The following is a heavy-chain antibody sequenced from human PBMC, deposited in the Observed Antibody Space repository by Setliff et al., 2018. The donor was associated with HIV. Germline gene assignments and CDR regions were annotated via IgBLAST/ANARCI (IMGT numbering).Heavy chain of an antibody. V-gene: IGHV4-39*01. D-gene: IGHD3-3*01. J-gene: IGHJ3*02. CDR2: FHYSGST. CDR3: ARPLTPSYNFWGDAFSI. Sequence: SETLSLTCTVSGASISSSSYYWGWIRQPPGKVLEWIGSFHYSGSTSYNPSLRSRVTISVDTSKNQFSLKLPSVTAADTAVYYCARPLTPSYNFWGDAFSIWGQGTMVTV. CDR1: GASISSSSYY.